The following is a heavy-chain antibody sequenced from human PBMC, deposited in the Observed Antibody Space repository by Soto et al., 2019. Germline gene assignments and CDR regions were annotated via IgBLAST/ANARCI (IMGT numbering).Heavy chain of an antibody. CDR3: GRQPGHCGSTTCFGYYSVDV. CDR1: GGSISSSSYS. Sequence: PSETLSLTSSVSGGSISSSSYSWGWIRQPPGKGLEWIGTIYYSGSTHYNPSLEGRVAISADTPNNQLSLRLSSVTAADTAVYYCGRQPGHCGSTTCFGYYSVDVWGQGTTVTVSS. J-gene: IGHJ6*02. CDR2: IYYSGST. D-gene: IGHD2-2*01. V-gene: IGHV4-39*01.